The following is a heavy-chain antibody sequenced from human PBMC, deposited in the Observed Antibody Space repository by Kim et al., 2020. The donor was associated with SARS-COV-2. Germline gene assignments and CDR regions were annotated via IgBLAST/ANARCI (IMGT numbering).Heavy chain of an antibody. CDR1: GFTFSSYA. Sequence: GGSLRLSCAASGFTFSSYAMSWARQAPGKGLEWVSAISGSGGSTYYANSVKGRFTISRDNSKNTLYLQMNSLRAEDEAVYYCAKASITIFGVVISHYYYSYMDVWGKGTTVTVSS. CDR2: ISGSGGST. J-gene: IGHJ6*03. V-gene: IGHV3-23*01. CDR3: AKASITIFGVVISHYYYSYMDV. D-gene: IGHD3-3*01.